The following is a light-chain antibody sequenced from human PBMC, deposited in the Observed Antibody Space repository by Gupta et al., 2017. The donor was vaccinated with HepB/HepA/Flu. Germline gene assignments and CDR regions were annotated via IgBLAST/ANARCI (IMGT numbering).Light chain of an antibody. Sequence: EIVLTQSPATLSLSPGERATLSCRASQSVRSYLAWYQQKPGQAPRLLIYDASNRDTGIPARFSGSGYGKDLTLTISSREPEDFAVYYCQQRSNWPPITFGQGTPMEIK. CDR3: QQRSNWPPIT. V-gene: IGKV3-11*01. CDR2: DAS. CDR1: QSVRSY. J-gene: IGKJ5*01.